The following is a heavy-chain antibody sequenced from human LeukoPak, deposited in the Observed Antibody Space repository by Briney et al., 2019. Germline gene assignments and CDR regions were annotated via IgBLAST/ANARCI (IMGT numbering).Heavy chain of an antibody. V-gene: IGHV3-30-3*01. CDR3: ARGRDYRSPEDY. D-gene: IGHD4-11*01. Sequence: PGGSLRLSCAASGFTFSSYAMHRVRQAPGKGLEWVAVISYDGSNKYYADSVKGRFTISRDNSKNTLYLQMNSLRAEDTAVYYCARGRDYRSPEDYWGQGTLVTVSS. CDR2: ISYDGSNK. CDR1: GFTFSSYA. J-gene: IGHJ4*02.